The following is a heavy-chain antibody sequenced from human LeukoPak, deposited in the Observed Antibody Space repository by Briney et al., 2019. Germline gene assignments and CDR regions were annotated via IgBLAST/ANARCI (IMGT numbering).Heavy chain of an antibody. V-gene: IGHV3-15*01. J-gene: IGHJ4*02. Sequence: GGSLRLSCAASGFTFSDAWMSWVRQAPGKGLEWVGRIKSKTDGGTTDYAAPVKGRFTTSRDDSKNTLYLQMNSLKTEDTAVYYCTTRGGSFSIFDYWGQGTLVTVSS. D-gene: IGHD1-26*01. CDR1: GFTFSDAW. CDR3: TTRGGSFSIFDY. CDR2: IKSKTDGGTT.